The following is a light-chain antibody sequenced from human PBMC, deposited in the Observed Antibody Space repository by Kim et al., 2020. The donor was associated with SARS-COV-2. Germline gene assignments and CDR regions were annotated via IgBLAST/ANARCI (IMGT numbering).Light chain of an antibody. Sequence: EILMTQSPATLSVSPGERPTLSCRASQSVSSNLAWYQQKPGQAPRLLIYGASTRATGIPARFSGSGSGTEFTLTISSLQSEDFALYFCQQYNNWPRTFGQGTKVDIK. V-gene: IGKV3-15*01. CDR2: GAS. CDR1: QSVSSN. J-gene: IGKJ1*01. CDR3: QQYNNWPRT.